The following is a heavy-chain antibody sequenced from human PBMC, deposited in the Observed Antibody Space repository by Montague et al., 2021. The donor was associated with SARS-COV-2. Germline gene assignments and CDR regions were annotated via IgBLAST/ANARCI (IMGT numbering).Heavy chain of an antibody. Sequence: TLSLTCTVSGGSISSGGYYWSWIRQHPGKGLEWIGYIYYSGSTYYNPSLKSRVTISVDTSKNQFSLKLSSVTAADTTVYYCARARITMIVVVNAFDIWGQGTMVTVSS. D-gene: IGHD3-22*01. CDR1: GGSISSGGYY. CDR2: IYYSGST. J-gene: IGHJ3*02. CDR3: ARARITMIVVVNAFDI. V-gene: IGHV4-31*03.